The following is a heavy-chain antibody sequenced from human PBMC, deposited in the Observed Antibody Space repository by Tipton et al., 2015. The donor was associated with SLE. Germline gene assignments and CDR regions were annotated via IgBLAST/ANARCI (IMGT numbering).Heavy chain of an antibody. D-gene: IGHD3-22*01. Sequence: TLSLTCTVSGGSISSSSYYWGWIRQPPGKGLGWIGSIYYSGSTYYNPSPKSRVTISVDTYKNQFSLKLCSVTAADTAVYYCARPHYDSSGYKASDAFDIWGQGTMVTVSS. V-gene: IGHV4-39*01. CDR3: ARPHYDSSGYKASDAFDI. CDR1: GGSISSSSYY. CDR2: IYYSGST. J-gene: IGHJ3*02.